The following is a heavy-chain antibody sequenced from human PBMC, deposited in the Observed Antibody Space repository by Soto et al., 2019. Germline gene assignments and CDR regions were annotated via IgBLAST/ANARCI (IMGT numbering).Heavy chain of an antibody. CDR1: GFTFSSYW. CDR3: ARDKTIFGVVNPAYGMDV. D-gene: IGHD3-3*01. Sequence: LRLSCAACGFTFSSYWISWVRQAPGKGLEWVANIKQDGSEKYYVDSVKGRFTISRDNAKNSLYLQMNSLRAEDTAVYYCARDKTIFGVVNPAYGMDVWGQGTTVTVSS. CDR2: IKQDGSEK. J-gene: IGHJ6*02. V-gene: IGHV3-7*03.